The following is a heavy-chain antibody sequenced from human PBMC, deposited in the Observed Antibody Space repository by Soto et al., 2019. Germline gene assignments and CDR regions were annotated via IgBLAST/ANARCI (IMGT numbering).Heavy chain of an antibody. D-gene: IGHD5-18*01. CDR1: GVSISSGDYY. V-gene: IGHV4-30-4*01. CDR3: ASLKLGYSTFDP. J-gene: IGHJ5*02. CDR2: IYYSGST. Sequence: SETLSLTCTVSGVSISSGDYYWSWIRQPPGKGLEWIGYIYYSGSTYHNPSLKSRVTISVDTSKNQFSLKLSSVTAADTAVYYCASLKLGYSTFDPWGQGTLVTVSS.